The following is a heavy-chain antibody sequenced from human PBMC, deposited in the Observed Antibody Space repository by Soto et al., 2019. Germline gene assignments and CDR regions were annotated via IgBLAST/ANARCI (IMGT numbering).Heavy chain of an antibody. Sequence: EVQLLESGGDLVQPGGSLRLTCAASGFTFSTYGMSWVRQAPGKGLEWVSSISSDSGGSTYYADSVKDRFTISRDNSKNTLYLHMNTLRAEDTAVYYCAKEGRRLPATSPPHWFDPWGQGTLVTVSS. CDR3: AKEGRRLPATSPPHWFDP. CDR2: ISSDSGGST. D-gene: IGHD2-2*01. CDR1: GFTFSTYG. V-gene: IGHV3-23*01. J-gene: IGHJ5*02.